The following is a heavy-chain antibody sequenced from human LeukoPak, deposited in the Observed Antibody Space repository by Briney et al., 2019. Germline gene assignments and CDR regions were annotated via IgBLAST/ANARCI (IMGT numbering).Heavy chain of an antibody. J-gene: IGHJ6*03. CDR1: GFTFSSYW. V-gene: IGHV3-74*01. CDR3: ARHSTATYMDV. CDR2: INSDGSST. Sequence: GGSLRLSCAASGFTFSSYWMHWVRQAPGKGLVWVSRINSDGSSTSYADSVKGRFTISRDNAKNTLYLQMNSLRAEDTAVYYCARHSTATYMDVWGKGTTVAVSS. D-gene: IGHD5-18*01.